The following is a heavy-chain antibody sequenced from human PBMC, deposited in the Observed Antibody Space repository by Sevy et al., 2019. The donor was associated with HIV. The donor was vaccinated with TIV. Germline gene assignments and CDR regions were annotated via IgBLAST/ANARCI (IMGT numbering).Heavy chain of an antibody. Sequence: ASVKVSCKASGYIFSNYNINWVRQAPGQGLEWMGWISADNGNTDYAQKVQGRVTMTTDTSTYTAYMELRSLRSDDTAVYYCARVSCGGDCYNAFDIWGQGTMVTVSS. CDR1: GYIFSNYN. CDR3: ARVSCGGDCYNAFDI. J-gene: IGHJ3*02. CDR2: ISADNGNT. V-gene: IGHV1-18*04. D-gene: IGHD2-21*02.